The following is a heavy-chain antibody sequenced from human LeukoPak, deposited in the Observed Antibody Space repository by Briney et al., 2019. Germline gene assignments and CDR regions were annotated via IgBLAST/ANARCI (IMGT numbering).Heavy chain of an antibody. J-gene: IGHJ2*01. V-gene: IGHV5-51*01. CDR1: GYSFTSQW. D-gene: IGHD2-21*02. CDR2: ISPGDSDT. CDR3: ARLIVVVTGRMYFDL. Sequence: GESLKISCKGSGYSFTSQWIGWVRQMPGKGLEWMGIISPGDSDTRYSPSFQGQVTISADKSISTAYLQWSSLKASDTAIYYCARLIVVVTGRMYFDLWGRGTLVTVSS.